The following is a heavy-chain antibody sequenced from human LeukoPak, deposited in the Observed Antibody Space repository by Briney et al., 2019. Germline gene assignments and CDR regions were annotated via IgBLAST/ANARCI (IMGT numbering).Heavy chain of an antibody. CDR2: ISSRSSAI. D-gene: IGHD5-18*01. V-gene: IGHV3-48*01. Sequence: PGGSLRLSCAASGFTFSNYAMNWVRQAPGKGLEWVSYISSRSSAIYYADSVKGRFTISRDIAKNSLYLQMNSLRVEDTAVYYCARRGDTPMVGDYWGQGTLVAVSS. CDR1: GFTFSNYA. CDR3: ARRGDTPMVGDY. J-gene: IGHJ4*02.